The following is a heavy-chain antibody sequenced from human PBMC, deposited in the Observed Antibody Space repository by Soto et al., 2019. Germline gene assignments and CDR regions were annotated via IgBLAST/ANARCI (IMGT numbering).Heavy chain of an antibody. D-gene: IGHD6-6*01. J-gene: IGHJ4*02. CDR1: GGSISSYY. Sequence: SETLSLTCTVSGGSISSYYWSWIRQPPGKGLEWIGYIYYSGSTNYNPSLKSRVTISVDTSKNQFSLNLSSVTAADTAVYYCARGTIWYSTSYFYYWGQGTLVTVSS. V-gene: IGHV4-59*01. CDR3: ARGTIWYSTSYFYY. CDR2: IYYSGST.